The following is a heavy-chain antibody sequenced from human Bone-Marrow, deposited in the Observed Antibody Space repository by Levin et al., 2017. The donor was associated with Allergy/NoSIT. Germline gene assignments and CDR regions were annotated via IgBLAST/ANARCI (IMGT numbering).Heavy chain of an antibody. CDR2: IHSSGRT. CDR3: ARETIMGATRWFDP. CDR1: GGSISIFY. D-gene: IGHD1-26*01. Sequence: SETLSLTCTVSGGSISIFYWSWIRQPPGKGLEWIGYIHSSGRTNYNPSLKSRVTTSVDTSKNQFSLKLNSVTSADTAMYYCARETIMGATRWFDPWGQGTLVTVSS. V-gene: IGHV4-59*01. J-gene: IGHJ5*02.